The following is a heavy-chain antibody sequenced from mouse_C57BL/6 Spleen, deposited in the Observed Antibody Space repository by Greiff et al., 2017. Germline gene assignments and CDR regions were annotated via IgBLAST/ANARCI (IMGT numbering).Heavy chain of an antibody. J-gene: IGHJ2*01. V-gene: IGHV1-69*01. Sequence: VQLQQPGAELVMPGASVKLSCKASGYTFTSYWMHWVKQRPGQGLEWIGEIDPSDSYTNYNQKFKGKSTLTVDKSSSPAYMQLSSLTSEDSAVYYCARGPAITTIVATDYFDYWGQGTTRTVSS. D-gene: IGHD1-1*01. CDR1: GYTFTSYW. CDR2: IDPSDSYT. CDR3: ARGPAITTIVATDYFDY.